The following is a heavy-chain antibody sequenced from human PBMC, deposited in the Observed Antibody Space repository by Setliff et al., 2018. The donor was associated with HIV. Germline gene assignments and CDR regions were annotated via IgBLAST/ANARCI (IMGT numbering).Heavy chain of an antibody. CDR1: GGPITTSTYY. Sequence: SETLSLTCTVSGGPITTSTYYWGWVRQPPGKGLEYIGNIYQSGTTYYNSSLGSRVTMLLDTSKNQFSLKLDLVTDAETAVYYCEAATVGETGYYGIDVWGPGTTVTVSS. V-gene: IGHV4-39*07. CDR3: EAATVGETGYYGIDV. J-gene: IGHJ6*02. CDR2: IYQSGTT. D-gene: IGHD1-26*01.